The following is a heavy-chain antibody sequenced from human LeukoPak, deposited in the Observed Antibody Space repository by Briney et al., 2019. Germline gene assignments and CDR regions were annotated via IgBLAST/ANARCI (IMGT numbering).Heavy chain of an antibody. D-gene: IGHD2-2*02. V-gene: IGHV3-23*01. J-gene: IGHJ4*02. CDR2: ISGSGGST. CDR3: AKDYQLLYQFDY. Sequence: GGSLRLSCAASGFTFSSYATSWVRQAPGKGLEWVSAISGSGGSTYYADSVKGRFTISRDNSKNTLYLQMNSLRAEDTAVYYCAKDYQLLYQFDYWGQGTLVTVSS. CDR1: GFTFSSYA.